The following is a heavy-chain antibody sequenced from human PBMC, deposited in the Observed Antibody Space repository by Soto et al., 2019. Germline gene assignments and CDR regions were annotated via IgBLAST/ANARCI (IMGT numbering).Heavy chain of an antibody. J-gene: IGHJ3*02. CDR1: GFTFSSYA. CDR3: ARDKGDYYDSSGYPSPGAFDI. V-gene: IGHV3-30-3*01. Sequence: VQLVETGGGLIQPGGSLRLSCAASGFTFSSYAMHWVRQAPGKGLEWVAVISYDGSNKYYADSVKGRFTISRDNSKNTLYLQMNSLRAEDTAVYYCARDKGDYYDSSGYPSPGAFDIWGQGTMVTVSS. D-gene: IGHD3-22*01. CDR2: ISYDGSNK.